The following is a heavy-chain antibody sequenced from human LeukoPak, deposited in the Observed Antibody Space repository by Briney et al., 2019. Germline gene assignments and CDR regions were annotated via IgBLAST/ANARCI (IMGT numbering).Heavy chain of an antibody. CDR3: ARAYTVTTRLASGY. CDR2: IIPIFGTA. CDR1: GGTFSSYA. V-gene: IGHV1-69*13. D-gene: IGHD4-11*01. Sequence: ASVKVSCKASGGTFSSYAISWVRQAPGQGLEWMGGIIPIFGTANYAQKFQGRVTITADESTSTAYMELSSLRSEDTAVYYCARAYTVTTRLASGYWGQGTLVTVSS. J-gene: IGHJ4*02.